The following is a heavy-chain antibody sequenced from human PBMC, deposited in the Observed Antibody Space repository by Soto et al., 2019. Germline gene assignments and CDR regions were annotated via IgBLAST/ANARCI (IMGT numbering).Heavy chain of an antibody. D-gene: IGHD6-6*01. CDR1: GFTFTSSA. V-gene: IGHV1-58*01. J-gene: IGHJ4*02. Sequence: SVKVSCKASGFTFTSSAVRWVRQARGQRLEWIAWIVVGSGNTNYAQKFQERVTITRDMSTSTAYMELSSLRSEDTAVYYCAADLWQLVGVGYFDYWGQGTLVTVSS. CDR2: IVVGSGNT. CDR3: AADLWQLVGVGYFDY.